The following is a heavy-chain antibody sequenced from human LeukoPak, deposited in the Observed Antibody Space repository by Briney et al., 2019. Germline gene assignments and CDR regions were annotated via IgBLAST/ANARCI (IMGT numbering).Heavy chain of an antibody. V-gene: IGHV5-51*01. CDR1: GYSFTSYW. D-gene: IGHD5-12*01. CDR3: ARRGYSGYEDAFDI. CDR2: IYPGDSDT. Sequence: GESLKISCQSSGYSFTSYWIAWVRQMPGKGLEWMGIIYPGDSDTTYSPSFQGQVTISADKSISTAYLQWSSLKASDTAMYYCARRGYSGYEDAFDIWGQGTMVTVSS. J-gene: IGHJ3*02.